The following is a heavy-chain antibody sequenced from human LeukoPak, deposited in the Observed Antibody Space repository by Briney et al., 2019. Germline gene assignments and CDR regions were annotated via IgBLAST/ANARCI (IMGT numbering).Heavy chain of an antibody. D-gene: IGHD1-14*01. Sequence: ASVKVSCKVSGYTLTELSMHWVRQAPGKGLEWMGGFDPEDGETIYAQKFQGRVTMTEDTSTDTAYMELSSLRSEDTAVYYCATGHYGDRNLDYWGKGTLVTVSS. CDR2: FDPEDGET. V-gene: IGHV1-24*01. J-gene: IGHJ4*02. CDR3: ATGHYGDRNLDY. CDR1: GYTLTELS.